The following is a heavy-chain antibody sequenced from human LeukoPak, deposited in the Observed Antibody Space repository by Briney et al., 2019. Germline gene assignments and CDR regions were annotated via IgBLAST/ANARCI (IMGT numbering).Heavy chain of an antibody. J-gene: IGHJ4*02. CDR2: IIPIFGTA. CDR1: GGTFSSYA. Sequence: SVKVSCKASGGTFSSYAISWVRQAPGQGLEWMGGIIPIFGTANYAQKFQGRVTITADKSTSTAYMELSSLRSEDTAVYYCARDSDGGYCSGGSCYILGYFDYWGQRTLVTVSS. D-gene: IGHD2-15*01. CDR3: ARDSDGGYCSGGSCYILGYFDY. V-gene: IGHV1-69*06.